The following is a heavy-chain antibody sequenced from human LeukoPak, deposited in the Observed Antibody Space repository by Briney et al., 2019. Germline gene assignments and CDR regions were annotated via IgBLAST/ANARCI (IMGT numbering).Heavy chain of an antibody. CDR1: GGPFTTYY. V-gene: IGHV4-34*01. Sequence: SETLSLTCAVYGGPFTTYYWSWIRQPPGKGLEWIGDIYHTGTTTYNPSLKSRVTISVDTSKHQFSLRLSSVTAADTAVYYCARDCWSGSNWFDPWGQGTLVTVSS. D-gene: IGHD3-3*01. J-gene: IGHJ5*02. CDR3: ARDCWSGSNWFDP. CDR2: IYHTGTT.